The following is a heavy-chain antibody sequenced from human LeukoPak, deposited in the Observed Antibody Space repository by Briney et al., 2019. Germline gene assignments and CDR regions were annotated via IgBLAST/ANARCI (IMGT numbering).Heavy chain of an antibody. CDR2: IRYDGSNK. V-gene: IGHV3-30*02. CDR3: TRDEVGATTEFDS. J-gene: IGHJ4*02. Sequence: GGSLRLSCAASGFTFSSYGMHWVRQAPGKGLEWVAFIRYDGSNKYYADFVKGRFTISRDNSKNSLYLQMNSLRAEDTAVYYCTRDEVGATTEFDSWGQGILVTVSS. D-gene: IGHD1-26*01. CDR1: GFTFSSYG.